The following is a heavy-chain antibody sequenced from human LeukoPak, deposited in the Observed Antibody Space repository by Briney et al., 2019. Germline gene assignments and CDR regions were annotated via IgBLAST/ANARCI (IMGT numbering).Heavy chain of an antibody. CDR2: IHYSGST. CDR1: GFTFSSYS. V-gene: IGHV4-59*05. J-gene: IGHJ4*02. Sequence: GSLRLSCVVSGFTFSSYSMSWVRQPPGKGLEWIASIHYSGSTYYNPSLKSRVTIAVDTRNNQFSLRLSSVTAADTAVYYCYSMGYWGQGTLVTVSS. CDR3: YSMGY. D-gene: IGHD2-15*01.